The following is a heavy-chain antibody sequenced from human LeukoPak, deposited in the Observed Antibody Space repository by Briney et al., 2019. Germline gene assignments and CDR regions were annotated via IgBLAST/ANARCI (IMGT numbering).Heavy chain of an antibody. V-gene: IGHV3-48*04. CDR2: ISSSGSII. J-gene: IGHJ3*02. CDR3: ARDGDSSALDAFDI. D-gene: IGHD3-22*01. CDR1: GFTFGSYS. Sequence: PGGSLRLSCVASGFTFGSYSMNWVRQAPGKGLEWVSYISSSGSIIYYADSVKGRFTISRDNAKNSLSLQMNSLRAEDTAVYYCARDGDSSALDAFDIWGQGTMVTVSS.